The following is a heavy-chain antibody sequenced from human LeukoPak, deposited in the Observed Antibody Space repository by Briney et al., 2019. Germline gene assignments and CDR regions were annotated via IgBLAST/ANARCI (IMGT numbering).Heavy chain of an antibody. Sequence: SETLSLTCAVYGGSFSGYYWSWIRQPPGKGLEWIGEINHSGSTNYNPSLKSRVTISVDTSKNQFSLKLSSVTAADTAVYYCARVGRSPTASDYWGQGTLVTVSS. V-gene: IGHV4-34*01. D-gene: IGHD1-26*01. J-gene: IGHJ4*02. CDR1: GGSFSGYY. CDR2: INHSGST. CDR3: ARVGRSPTASDY.